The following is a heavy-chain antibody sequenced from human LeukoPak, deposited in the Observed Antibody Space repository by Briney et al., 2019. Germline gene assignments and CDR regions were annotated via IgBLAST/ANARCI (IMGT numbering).Heavy chain of an antibody. Sequence: PGGSLRLSCAASGFTISSDSMNWVRQTPGKGLEWVSSISSSSSYIYYADSVRGRFTISRDNAKNSLYLQMNSLRAEDTAVYYCARDRYSSGWSTVENAFDIWGQGTMVTVSS. CDR3: ARDRYSSGWSTVENAFDI. J-gene: IGHJ3*02. CDR2: ISSSSSYI. CDR1: GFTISSDS. V-gene: IGHV3-21*01. D-gene: IGHD6-19*01.